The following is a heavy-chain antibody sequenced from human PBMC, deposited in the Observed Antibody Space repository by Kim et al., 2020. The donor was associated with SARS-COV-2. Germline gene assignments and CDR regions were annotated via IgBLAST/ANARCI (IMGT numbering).Heavy chain of an antibody. D-gene: IGHD2-2*01. J-gene: IGHJ4*02. V-gene: IGHV4-34*01. CDR3: ARGGDIVVVPAASGFDY. Sequence: LQCRFTISVDTAKNQFSLKLSSVTAADTAVYYCARGGDIVVVPAASGFDYWGQGTLVTVSS.